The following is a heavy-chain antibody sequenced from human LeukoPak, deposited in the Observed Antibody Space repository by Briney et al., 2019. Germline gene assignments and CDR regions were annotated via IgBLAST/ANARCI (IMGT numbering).Heavy chain of an antibody. V-gene: IGHV1-2*02. CDR1: GYTFTGYY. CDR3: ARGRHYYGSGSYLV. CDR2: INPNSGDT. Sequence: ASVKVSCKASGYTFTGYYMHWVRQAPGQGLEWMGWINPNSGDTNYAQKFQGRVTMTRDTSISTAYMELSRLRSDDTAVYYCARGRHYYGSGSYLVWGQGTLVTVSS. J-gene: IGHJ4*02. D-gene: IGHD3-10*01.